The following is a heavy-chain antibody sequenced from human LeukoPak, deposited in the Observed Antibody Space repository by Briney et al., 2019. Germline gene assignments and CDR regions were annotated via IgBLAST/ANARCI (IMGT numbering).Heavy chain of an antibody. D-gene: IGHD3-22*01. Sequence: GGSLRLSCAASGFIFDDYAMHWVRQAPGKGLEWVSGISWNSGSIGSADSVKGRFTISRDNAKNSLYLQMNSLRAEDTALYYCAKGYHFDSSGYPIDYWGQGTLVTVSS. CDR3: AKGYHFDSSGYPIDY. J-gene: IGHJ4*02. V-gene: IGHV3-9*01. CDR2: ISWNSGSI. CDR1: GFIFDDYA.